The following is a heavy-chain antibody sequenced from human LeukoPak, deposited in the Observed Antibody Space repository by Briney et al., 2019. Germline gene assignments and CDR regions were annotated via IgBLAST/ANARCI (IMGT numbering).Heavy chain of an antibody. CDR2: IYYSGST. V-gene: IGHV4-59*01. CDR1: GGSISSYY. J-gene: IGHJ5*02. Sequence: SETLSLTCTVSGGSISSYYWSWIRQPPGKGLEWIRYIYYSGSTNYNPSLKSRVTISVDTSKNQFSLKLSSVTAADTAVYYCARGSYGSGSYLGLNWFDPWGQGTLVTVSS. CDR3: ARGSYGSGSYLGLNWFDP. D-gene: IGHD3-10*01.